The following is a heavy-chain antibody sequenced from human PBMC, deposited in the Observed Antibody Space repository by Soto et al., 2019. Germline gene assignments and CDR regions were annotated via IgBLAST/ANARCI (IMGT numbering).Heavy chain of an antibody. J-gene: IGHJ5*02. D-gene: IGHD2-8*01. V-gene: IGHV4-59*01. CDR2: AYYSGDT. CDR1: GGSISRYY. Sequence: QVQLQESGPGVVKASETLSPTCSVSGGSISRYYWSWIRQPPGKGLEWIGYAYYSGDTGYNPSLQSRVTMAVDTSKNQVSLKLTSVTAADTAVYYCARDRSTYGGGGTGEVKENWFDPWGQGALVTVSS. CDR3: ARDRSTYGGGGTGEVKENWFDP.